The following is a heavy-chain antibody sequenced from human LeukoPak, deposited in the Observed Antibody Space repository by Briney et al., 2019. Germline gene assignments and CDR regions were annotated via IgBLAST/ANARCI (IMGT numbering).Heavy chain of an antibody. J-gene: IGHJ4*02. D-gene: IGHD5-12*01. CDR2: IYHTGTT. Sequence: SGTLPLTCFVSGGSISNGNWCTWVRQPPGKGLEWIGEIYHTGTTNYNASLESRVTISIDESTNRFSLNLRSVTAADTAVYYCATRSPLVDAILWGQGTLVTVSS. V-gene: IGHV4-4*02. CDR1: GGSISNGNW. CDR3: ATRSPLVDAIL.